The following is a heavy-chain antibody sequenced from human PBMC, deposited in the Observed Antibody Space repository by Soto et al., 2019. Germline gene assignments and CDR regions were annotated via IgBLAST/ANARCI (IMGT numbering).Heavy chain of an antibody. D-gene: IGHD6-19*01. V-gene: IGHV1-2*04. Sequence: GASVKVSCKASGYTFTGYYMHWVRQAPGQGLEWMGWINPNSGGTNYAQKFQGWVTMTRDTSISTAYMELSRLRSDDTAVYYCAIIPLAGTNYGLDVWGQGTTVTVSS. CDR2: INPNSGGT. J-gene: IGHJ6*02. CDR3: AIIPLAGTNYGLDV. CDR1: GYTFTGYY.